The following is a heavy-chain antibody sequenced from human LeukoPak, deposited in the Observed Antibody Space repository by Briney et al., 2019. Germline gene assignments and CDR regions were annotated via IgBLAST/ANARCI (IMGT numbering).Heavy chain of an antibody. CDR1: GGTFSSYA. Sequence: SVKVSCKASGGTFSSYAISWVRQAPGQGLEWMGGIIPIFGTANYAQKFQGRVTITADESTSTAYMELSSLRSEDTAVYYCARQSLDRITMIVVVTPHGAFDIWGQGTMITVSS. V-gene: IGHV1-69*13. CDR2: IIPIFGTA. D-gene: IGHD3-22*01. J-gene: IGHJ3*02. CDR3: ARQSLDRITMIVVVTPHGAFDI.